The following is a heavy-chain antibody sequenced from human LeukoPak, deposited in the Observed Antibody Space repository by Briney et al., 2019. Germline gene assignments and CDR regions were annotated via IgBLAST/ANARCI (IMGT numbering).Heavy chain of an antibody. CDR3: ARDREDSVVVVAAGGAFDI. Sequence: ASVKVSCKASGYTFTSYYMHWVRQAPGQGLEWMGIINPSGGSTSYAQKFQGRVTMTRDTSTSTVYMELSSLRAEDTAVYYCARDREDSVVVVAAGGAFDIWGQGTMVTVSS. J-gene: IGHJ3*02. D-gene: IGHD2-15*01. V-gene: IGHV1-46*01. CDR2: INPSGGST. CDR1: GYTFTSYY.